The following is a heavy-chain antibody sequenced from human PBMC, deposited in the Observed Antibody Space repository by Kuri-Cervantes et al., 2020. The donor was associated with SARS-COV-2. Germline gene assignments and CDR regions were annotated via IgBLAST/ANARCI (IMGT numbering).Heavy chain of an antibody. CDR1: GGSISSGSYY. Sequence: GSLRLSCTAAGGSISSGSYYWSWIRQPAGKELEWIRYIYTSGTTNDNPSIKSRVTKSVDTSKNLFSLKLSSVTAADTAVYYCARSSPGTNCFDLWGQRTLVTVSS. D-gene: IGHD1-1*01. J-gene: IGHJ5*02. V-gene: IGHV4-61*10. CDR3: ARSSPGTNCFDL. CDR2: IYTSGTT.